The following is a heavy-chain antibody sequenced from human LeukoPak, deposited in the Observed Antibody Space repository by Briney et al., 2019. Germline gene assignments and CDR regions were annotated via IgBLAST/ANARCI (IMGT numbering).Heavy chain of an antibody. Sequence: HPGGSLRLSCAASGFTFSSYAMSWVRQAPGKGLEWVSAISGSGGSTYYADSVKGRFTISRDNSKNTLYLQMNSLRAEDTAVYYRAKPYYDFWSGYYTFDYWGQGTLVTVSS. D-gene: IGHD3-3*01. CDR2: ISGSGGST. J-gene: IGHJ4*02. CDR1: GFTFSSYA. CDR3: AKPYYDFWSGYYTFDY. V-gene: IGHV3-23*01.